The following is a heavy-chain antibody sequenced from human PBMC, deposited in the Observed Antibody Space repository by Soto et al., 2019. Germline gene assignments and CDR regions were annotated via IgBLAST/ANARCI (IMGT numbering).Heavy chain of an antibody. CDR1: GYTFTTYG. Sequence: GASVKVSCKVSGYTFTTYGVSWVRQAPGQGLEWMGWVSPYNDNTNYAQKFQGRVTMTTDASTNTAYMELKSLTSDDTAVYYCARGTPVWFGEFQSFDYWGQGTLVTVSS. J-gene: IGHJ4*02. V-gene: IGHV1-18*01. CDR3: ARGTPVWFGEFQSFDY. D-gene: IGHD3-10*01. CDR2: VSPYNDNT.